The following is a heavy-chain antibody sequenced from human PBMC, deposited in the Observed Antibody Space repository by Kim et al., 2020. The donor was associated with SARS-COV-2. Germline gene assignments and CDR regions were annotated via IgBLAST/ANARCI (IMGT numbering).Heavy chain of an antibody. CDR3: ARARQAARRDYYYGMDV. Sequence: ASVKVSCKASGYTFTSYAMNWVRQAPGQGLEWMGWINTNTGNPTYAQGFTGRFVFSLDTSVSTAYLQISSLKAEDTAVYYCARARQAARRDYYYGMDVWGQGTTVTVSS. V-gene: IGHV7-4-1*02. J-gene: IGHJ6*02. CDR2: INTNTGNP. D-gene: IGHD6-6*01. CDR1: GYTFTSYA.